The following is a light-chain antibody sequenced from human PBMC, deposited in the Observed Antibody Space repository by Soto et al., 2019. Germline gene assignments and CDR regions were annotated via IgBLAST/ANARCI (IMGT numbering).Light chain of an antibody. CDR2: KAS. V-gene: IGKV1-5*03. CDR3: QQYHSYSPLT. Sequence: DIQMTQSPSTMSGSVGDRVTITCRASQTISSWLAWYQQKPGKAPKLLIYKASTLKSGVPSRFSGSGSGTEFTLTISSLQPDDFATYFCQQYHSYSPLTFGGGTKVDIK. CDR1: QTISSW. J-gene: IGKJ4*01.